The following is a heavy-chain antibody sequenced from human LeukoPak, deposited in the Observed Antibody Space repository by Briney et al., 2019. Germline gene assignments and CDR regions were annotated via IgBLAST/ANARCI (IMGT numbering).Heavy chain of an antibody. CDR1: GFTFSSYA. J-gene: IGHJ6*03. V-gene: IGHV3-23*01. CDR2: ISGSGGST. Sequence: GGSLRLSCAASGFTFSSYAMSWVRQAPGKGLEWVSAISGSGGSTYYADSVKGRFTISRDNSKNTLYLQMNSLRAEDTAVYYCAKDLSSGYYYYYMDVWGKGTTVTVSS. CDR3: AKDLSSGYYYYYMDV. D-gene: IGHD1-26*01.